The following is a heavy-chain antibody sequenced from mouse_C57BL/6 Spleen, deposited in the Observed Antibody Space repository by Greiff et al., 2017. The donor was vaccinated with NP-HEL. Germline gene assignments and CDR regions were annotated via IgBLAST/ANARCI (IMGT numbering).Heavy chain of an antibody. D-gene: IGHD2-1*01. J-gene: IGHJ1*03. CDR1: GYAFSSSW. V-gene: IGHV1-82*01. CDR3: ARGKIYYGNYRYFDV. CDR2: IYPGDGDT. Sequence: VQLQQSGPELVKPGASVKISCKASGYAFSSSWMNWVKQRPGKGLEWIGRIYPGDGDTNYNGKFKGKATLTADKSSSTAYMQLSSLTSEDSAVYFCARGKIYYGNYRYFDVWGTGTTVTVSS.